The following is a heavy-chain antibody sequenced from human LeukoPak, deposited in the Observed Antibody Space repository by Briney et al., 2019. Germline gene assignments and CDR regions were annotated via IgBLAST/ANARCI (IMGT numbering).Heavy chain of an antibody. CDR1: GGSISTTTYY. CDR2: ISYTGST. Sequence: KTSETLSLTCTVSGGSISTTTYYWGWLRQPPGKGLEWIGSISYTGSTYYNPSLKIRVTTSVDTSKNQFSLRLSSVTAADTAVYYCARLSPYLGAGSSAFPDDYWGQGTLVTISS. D-gene: IGHD3-10*01. CDR3: ARLSPYLGAGSSAFPDDY. V-gene: IGHV4-39*01. J-gene: IGHJ4*02.